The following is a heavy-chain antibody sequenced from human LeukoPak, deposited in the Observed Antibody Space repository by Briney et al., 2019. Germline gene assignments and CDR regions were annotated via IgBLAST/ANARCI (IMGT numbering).Heavy chain of an antibody. Sequence: PGGSLRLSYAASGFTFSSYAMSWVRQAPGKGLEWVSSISGSGGSTYYVDSVKGRFTISRDNSKNTLYLQMNSLRAEDTAVYYCAEGQVRYFAPGDYWGQGTLVTVSP. J-gene: IGHJ4*02. CDR2: ISGSGGST. V-gene: IGHV3-23*01. D-gene: IGHD3-9*01. CDR1: GFTFSSYA. CDR3: AEGQVRYFAPGDY.